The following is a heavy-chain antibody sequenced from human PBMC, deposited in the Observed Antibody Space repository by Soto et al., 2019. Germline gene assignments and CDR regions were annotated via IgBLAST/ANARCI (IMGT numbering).Heavy chain of an antibody. D-gene: IGHD3-10*01. Sequence: SETLSLTCAVYGGSFSGYYWSWIRQPPGKGLEWIGEINHSGSTNYNPSLKSRVTISVDTSKNQFSLKLSSVTAADTAVYYCARSSGALLSYFDYWGQGTLVTVSS. CDR3: ARSSGALLSYFDY. J-gene: IGHJ4*02. V-gene: IGHV4-34*01. CDR1: GGSFSGYY. CDR2: INHSGST.